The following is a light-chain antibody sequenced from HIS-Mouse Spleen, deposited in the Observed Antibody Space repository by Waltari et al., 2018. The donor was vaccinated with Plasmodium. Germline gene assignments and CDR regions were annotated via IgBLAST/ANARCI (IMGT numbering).Light chain of an antibody. J-gene: IGLJ2*01. CDR1: SSDVGGYNY. CDR3: SSYTSSSVVV. CDR2: DVS. V-gene: IGLV2-14*03. Sequence: QSALTQPASVSGSPGQSITISCTGTSSDVGGYNYVSWYQQHPGKAPKLMIYDVSNRPSGVSNRCSGSKSGNTASLTISGLQAEDEADYYCSSYTSSSVVVFGGGTELTVL.